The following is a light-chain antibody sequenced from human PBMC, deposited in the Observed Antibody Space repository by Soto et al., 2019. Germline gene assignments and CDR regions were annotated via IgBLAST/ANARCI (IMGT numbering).Light chain of an antibody. CDR2: DAS. CDR3: QQYESLVH. Sequence: DIQMTQFPSSLSASVGDRVTRTCQASQGISNYLNWYQQKPGKAPKLLIYDASTLETGVPSRFSGSGYGTEFTFTISGLQPEDVATYYCQQYESLVHFGGGTKVEIK. CDR1: QGISNY. V-gene: IGKV1-33*01. J-gene: IGKJ4*01.